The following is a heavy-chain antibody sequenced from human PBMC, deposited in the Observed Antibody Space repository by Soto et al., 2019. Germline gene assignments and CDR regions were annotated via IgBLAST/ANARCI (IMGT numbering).Heavy chain of an antibody. D-gene: IGHD3-22*01. Sequence: PGGSLRLSCTTSGFTFGDYAMSWFRQAPGKGLEWVGFIRSKAYGGTTEYAASVKGRFAISRDDSKSIAYLQMNSLKTEDTAVYYCTTNYYDSSGYDNWFDPRGQGTSVTVSS. V-gene: IGHV3-49*03. CDR2: IRSKAYGGTT. J-gene: IGHJ5*02. CDR3: TTNYYDSSGYDNWFDP. CDR1: GFTFGDYA.